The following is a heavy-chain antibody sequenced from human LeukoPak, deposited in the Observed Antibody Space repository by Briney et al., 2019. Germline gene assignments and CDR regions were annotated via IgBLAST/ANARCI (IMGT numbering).Heavy chain of an antibody. J-gene: IGHJ6*02. CDR3: ARDSYYDILTAYYYYYYGMDV. D-gene: IGHD3-9*01. V-gene: IGHV1-18*01. CDR2: ISAYNGNT. Sequence: ASVKVSCKASGYTFTSYGISWVRQAPGQGLEWMGWISAYNGNTNYAQKLQGRVTMTTDTSTSTAYMELRSLRSDDTAVYYCARDSYYDILTAYYYYYYGMDVWGQGTTVTVSS. CDR1: GYTFTSYG.